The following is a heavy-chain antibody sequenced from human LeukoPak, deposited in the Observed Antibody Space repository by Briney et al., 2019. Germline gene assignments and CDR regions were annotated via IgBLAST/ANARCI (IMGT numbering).Heavy chain of an antibody. CDR2: IYYSGST. Sequence: SETLSLTCTVSGGSISSGGYYWSWIRQHPGKGLEWIGYIYYSGSTYYNPSLKSRVTISVDTSKNQFSLKLSSVTAADTAVYYCARDCSSTSCYYAFDIWGQGTMVTVSS. V-gene: IGHV4-31*03. D-gene: IGHD2-2*01. J-gene: IGHJ3*02. CDR3: ARDCSSTSCYYAFDI. CDR1: GGSISSGGYY.